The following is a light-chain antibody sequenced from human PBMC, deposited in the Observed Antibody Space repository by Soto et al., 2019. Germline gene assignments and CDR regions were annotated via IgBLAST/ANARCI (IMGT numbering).Light chain of an antibody. V-gene: IGKV1-27*01. Sequence: DIQMTQSPSSLSASVGDRVTITCRASLPISNYLAWYQQKPGKIPNLLTYAASTLQAGVPSRFSGSGSGTDFTLKISRVEAEDVGVYYCMQSVQHPWTFGQGTKVDIK. J-gene: IGKJ1*01. CDR3: MQSVQHPWT. CDR1: LPISNY. CDR2: AAS.